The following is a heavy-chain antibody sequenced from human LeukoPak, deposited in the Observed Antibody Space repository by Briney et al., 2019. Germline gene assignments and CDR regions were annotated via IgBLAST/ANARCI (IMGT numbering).Heavy chain of an antibody. Sequence: SETLSLTCTVSGGSISSSSYYWGWIRQPPGMGLEWIGSIYYSGSTYYNPSLKSRVTISVDTSKNQFSLKLTSVTAADTAVYYCARQAAVKGYLLLTLFDPWGQGTLVTVSS. CDR2: IYYSGST. D-gene: IGHD2-2*01. J-gene: IGHJ5*02. CDR3: ARQAAVKGYLLLTLFDP. CDR1: GGSISSSSYY. V-gene: IGHV4-39*01.